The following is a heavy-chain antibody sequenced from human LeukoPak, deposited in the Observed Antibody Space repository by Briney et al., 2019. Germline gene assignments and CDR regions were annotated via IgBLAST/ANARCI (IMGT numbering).Heavy chain of an antibody. D-gene: IGHD6-19*01. Sequence: GASVKVSCKASGYTFTSYGISWVRQAPGQGLEWMGRIIPIFGTANYAQKFQGRVTITADKSTSTAYMELSSLRSEDTAVYYCARAGYSSGWYGYWGQGTLVTVSS. CDR1: GYTFTSYG. V-gene: IGHV1-69*06. J-gene: IGHJ4*02. CDR3: ARAGYSSGWYGY. CDR2: IIPIFGTA.